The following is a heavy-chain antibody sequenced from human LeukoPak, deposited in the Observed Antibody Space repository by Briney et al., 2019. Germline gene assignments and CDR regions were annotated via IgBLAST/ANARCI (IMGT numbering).Heavy chain of an antibody. CDR1: GYTFTSYG. Sequence: GASVKVSCKASGYTFTSYGISWVRQAPGQGLECRGWISAYNANTNYAQKLQGRVTMTTDTSTSTAYMELRSLRSDDTAIYYCARGVRPREHYYDSSGSYGGGHFDYWGQGTLVTVSS. D-gene: IGHD3-22*01. CDR3: ARGVRPREHYYDSSGSYGGGHFDY. CDR2: ISAYNANT. J-gene: IGHJ4*02. V-gene: IGHV1-18*01.